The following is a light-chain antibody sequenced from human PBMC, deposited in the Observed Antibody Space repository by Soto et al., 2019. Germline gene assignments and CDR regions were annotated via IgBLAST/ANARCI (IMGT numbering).Light chain of an antibody. V-gene: IGKV3-20*01. CDR1: QTINSDY. Sequence: EIVLTHFPSTLSVSPWHIPTLSCRASQTINSDYSAWYQQKPGQAPSLLIYGASTRATGIPDRFSGSGSGTNFTLTVSRLEPEDFAVYYCQQYGRSRTFGQGTKVDIK. CDR2: GAS. CDR3: QQYGRSRT. J-gene: IGKJ1*01.